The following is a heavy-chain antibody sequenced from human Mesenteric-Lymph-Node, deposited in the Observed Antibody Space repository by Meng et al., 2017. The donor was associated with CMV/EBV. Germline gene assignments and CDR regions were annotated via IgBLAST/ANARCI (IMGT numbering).Heavy chain of an antibody. CDR2: IYSGGST. CDR1: GFTVSSNY. J-gene: IGHJ6*02. V-gene: IGHV3-53*01. Sequence: GESLKISCAASGFTVSSNYMSWVRQAPGKGLEWVSVIYSGGSTYYADSVKGRFTISRDNSKNTLYLQMNSLRAEDTAVYYCAKDFPEWLSLGGMDVWGQGTTVTVSS. D-gene: IGHD3-22*01. CDR3: AKDFPEWLSLGGMDV.